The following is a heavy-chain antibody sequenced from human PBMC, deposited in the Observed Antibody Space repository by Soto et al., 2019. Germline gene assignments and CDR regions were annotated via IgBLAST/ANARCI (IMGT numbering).Heavy chain of an antibody. CDR1: GGSISRYY. CDR3: ERHHCSGGRCASDY. CDR2: IYYSGST. J-gene: IGHJ4*02. D-gene: IGHD2-15*01. V-gene: IGHV4-59*01. Sequence: PSETLSVTCTVSGGSISRYYWSWIRQPPGKGLEWIGYIYYSGSTNYNPSLKSRVTISVDTSTNPFSLKLSSVTAADTAAYHCERHHCSGGRCASDYSGQAHLVTVSS.